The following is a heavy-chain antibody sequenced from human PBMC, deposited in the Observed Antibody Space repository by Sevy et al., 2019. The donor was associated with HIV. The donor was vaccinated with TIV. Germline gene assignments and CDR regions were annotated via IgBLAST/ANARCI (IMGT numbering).Heavy chain of an antibody. CDR3: AGWGGGLDV. D-gene: IGHD3-16*01. CDR1: TFTFNDYW. V-gene: IGHV3-7*01. Sequence: GGSLRLSCAASTFTFNDYWMNWVRQAPGKGLEWVANINQHGSEKYFVDSVKGRFTISRDNAKNSLYPQMNSLRAEDTAGDDCAGWGGGLDVWGQGTTVTVSS. J-gene: IGHJ6*02. CDR2: INQHGSEK.